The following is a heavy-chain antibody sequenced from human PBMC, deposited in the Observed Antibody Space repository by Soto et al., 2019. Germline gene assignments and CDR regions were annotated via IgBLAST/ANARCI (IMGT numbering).Heavy chain of an antibody. CDR1: GYTFTSYA. CDR2: IIPISGTA. V-gene: IGHV1-46*01. J-gene: IGHJ4*02. CDR3: ARAPYSSPH. Sequence: ASVEVSCKASGYTFTSYAISLVRQAPGQGLEWMGVIIPISGTATYAQKFQGRVTVSSDTATSTVYMELSRLRSEDPAVYYCARAPYSSPHWGQGTLVTVSS. D-gene: IGHD6-13*01.